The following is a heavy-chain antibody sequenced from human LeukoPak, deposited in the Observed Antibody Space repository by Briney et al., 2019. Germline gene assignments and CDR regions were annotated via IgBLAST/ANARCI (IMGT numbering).Heavy chain of an antibody. CDR1: GYTFTGNY. CDR3: ARAVLLLEWPLEYFDL. V-gene: IGHV1-2*02. CDR2: INCNSGDT. Sequence: ASVKVSCKASGYTFTGNYIHWMRQAPGQGLEWMGWINCNSGDTNYAPRFQGRVSMTRDTSINTAYMDMSMLRSDDTAVYYCARAVLLLEWPLEYFDLWGRGTLVTVSS. D-gene: IGHD3-3*01. J-gene: IGHJ2*01.